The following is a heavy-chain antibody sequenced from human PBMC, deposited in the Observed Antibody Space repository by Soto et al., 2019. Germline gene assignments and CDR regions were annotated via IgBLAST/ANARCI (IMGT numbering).Heavy chain of an antibody. CDR3: AREAHGSGWYTLLDY. V-gene: IGHV4-4*07. J-gene: IGHJ4*02. CDR1: GGSISSYY. Sequence: SETLSLTCTVSGGSISSYYWSWIRQPAGKGLEWIGRIYTSGSTNYNPSLKSRVTMSVDTSKTQFCLKLSSVTAADTALYYCAREAHGSGWYTLLDYLGQGTLVTVS. CDR2: IYTSGST. D-gene: IGHD6-19*01.